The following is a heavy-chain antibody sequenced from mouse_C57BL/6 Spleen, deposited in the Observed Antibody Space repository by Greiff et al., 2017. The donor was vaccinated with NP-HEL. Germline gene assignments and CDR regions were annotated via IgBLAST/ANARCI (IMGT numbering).Heavy chain of an antibody. CDR2: ISGGGGNT. CDR3: ARHDYSNYGYAMDY. Sequence: EVQRVESGGGLVKPGGSLKLSCAASGFTFSSYTMSWVRQTPEKRLEWVATISGGGGNTYYPDSVKGRFTISRDNAKNTLYLQMSSLRSEDTALYYCARHDYSNYGYAMDYWGQGTSVTVSS. D-gene: IGHD2-5*01. V-gene: IGHV5-9*01. CDR1: GFTFSSYT. J-gene: IGHJ4*01.